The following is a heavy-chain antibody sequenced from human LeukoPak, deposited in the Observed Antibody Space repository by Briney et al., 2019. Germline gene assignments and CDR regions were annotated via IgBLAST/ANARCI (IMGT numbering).Heavy chain of an antibody. J-gene: IGHJ4*02. Sequence: PGGSLRLSCAASGFTFSSYAMSWVRQAPGKGLEWVSAISGSGGSTYYADSVKGRFTISRDNSKNTLYLQMNSLRAEDTAVYYCAKAGDGYNYVFGDYWGQGTLVTVSS. V-gene: IGHV3-23*01. D-gene: IGHD5-24*01. CDR2: ISGSGGST. CDR1: GFTFSSYA. CDR3: AKAGDGYNYVFGDY.